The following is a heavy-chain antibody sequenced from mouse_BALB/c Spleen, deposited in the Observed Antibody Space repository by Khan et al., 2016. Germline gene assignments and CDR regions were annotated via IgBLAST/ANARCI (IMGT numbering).Heavy chain of an antibody. CDR2: IRLKSNNYET. D-gene: IGHD2-13*01. J-gene: IGHJ4*01. Sequence: EVKLEESGGGLVQPGGSLKLSCVASGFTFSNYWMNWVRQSPEKGLEWVAEIRLKSNNYETHYAESVKGRFTISRDDSKSSVYLQMNNVRAEDTGIYYCTKLDYYYAIDYWGQGTSVTVSS. V-gene: IGHV6-6*02. CDR1: GFTFSNYW. CDR3: TKLDYYYAIDY.